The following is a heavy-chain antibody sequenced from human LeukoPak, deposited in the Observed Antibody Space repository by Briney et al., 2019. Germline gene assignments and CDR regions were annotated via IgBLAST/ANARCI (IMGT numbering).Heavy chain of an antibody. J-gene: IGHJ4*02. Sequence: ASVKVSCKASGYTFTSHAMHWVRQAPGQRLEWMGWINAGNGNTKYSQKFQGRVTITRDTSASTAYMELSSLRSEDTAVYYCARDKYSGYAARGGFDYWGQGTLVTVSS. CDR1: GYTFTSHA. CDR3: ARDKYSGYAARGGFDY. D-gene: IGHD5-12*01. V-gene: IGHV1-3*01. CDR2: INAGNGNT.